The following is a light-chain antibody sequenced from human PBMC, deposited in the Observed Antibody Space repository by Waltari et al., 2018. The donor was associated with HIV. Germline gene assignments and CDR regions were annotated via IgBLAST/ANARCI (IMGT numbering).Light chain of an antibody. CDR2: DAS. Sequence: DIQMTQSPSSLSASIGDRVTITCQASQEISSYLNWYQQKPGKAPKLLIYDASDLETGVPSRFSGSGSGTDFTFTISSLQPADIATYYCQQYDNVPVTFGPGTKVEIK. CDR3: QQYDNVPVT. V-gene: IGKV1-33*01. J-gene: IGKJ3*01. CDR1: QEISSY.